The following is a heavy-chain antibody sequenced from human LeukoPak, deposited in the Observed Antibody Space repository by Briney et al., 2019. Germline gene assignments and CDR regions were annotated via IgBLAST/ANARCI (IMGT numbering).Heavy chain of an antibody. V-gene: IGHV3-64D*06. CDR3: VQELSYGFDY. Sequence: GGSLRLSCSASGFSFSSYAMHWVRQAPGKGLEYVSAISSSNGVHTFYADSVKGGFTISRDNSKNTLFLQMSSLRPQDTAVYYCVQELSYGFDYWGQGTLVTVSS. CDR2: ISSSNGVHT. CDR1: GFSFSSYA. D-gene: IGHD5-18*01. J-gene: IGHJ4*02.